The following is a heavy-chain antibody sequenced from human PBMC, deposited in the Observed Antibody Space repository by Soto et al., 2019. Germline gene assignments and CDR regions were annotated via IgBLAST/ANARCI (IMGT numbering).Heavy chain of an antibody. CDR3: ARGEVSMITFGGFIVYAYNWFDP. D-gene: IGHD3-16*02. CDR2: MNPNSGNT. Sequence: ASVKVSCKASGYTFTSYDINWVRQATGQGLEWMGWMNPNSGNTGYAQKFQGRVTMTRNTSISTAYMELSSLRSEDTAVYYCARGEVSMITFGGFIVYAYNWFDPWGQGTLVTVSS. CDR1: GYTFTSYD. V-gene: IGHV1-8*01. J-gene: IGHJ5*02.